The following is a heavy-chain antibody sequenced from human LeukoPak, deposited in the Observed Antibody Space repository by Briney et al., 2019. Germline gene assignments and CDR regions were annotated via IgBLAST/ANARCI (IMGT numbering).Heavy chain of an antibody. V-gene: IGHV3-48*01. D-gene: IGHD1-26*01. Sequence: GGSLRLSCAASGFTFSTSSMNWVRQAPGKGLEWVSYIDSTSSTIYYADSVKGRFTISRDNAKNSLYLRMNSLTADDTAVYYCARDLSGLVGATSRLSRYYYYMDVWGKGTTVTVSS. CDR2: IDSTSSTI. CDR3: ARDLSGLVGATSRLSRYYYYMDV. CDR1: GFTFSTSS. J-gene: IGHJ6*03.